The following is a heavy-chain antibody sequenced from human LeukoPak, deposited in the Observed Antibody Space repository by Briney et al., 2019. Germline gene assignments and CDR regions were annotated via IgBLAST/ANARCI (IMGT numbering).Heavy chain of an antibody. J-gene: IGHJ6*02. CDR2: INHSGST. D-gene: IGHD3-22*01. V-gene: IGHV4-34*01. CDR1: GGSISSYY. CDR3: ARGNYYDSSGPLYYYYGMDV. Sequence: PSETLSLTCTVSGGSISSYYWSWIRQPPGKGLEWIGEINHSGSTNYNPSLKSRVTISVDTSKNQFSLKLSSVTAADTAVYYCARGNYYDSSGPLYYYYGMDVWGQGTTVTVSS.